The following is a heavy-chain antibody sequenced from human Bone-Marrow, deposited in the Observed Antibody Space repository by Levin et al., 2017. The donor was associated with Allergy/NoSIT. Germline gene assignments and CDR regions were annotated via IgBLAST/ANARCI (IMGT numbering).Heavy chain of an antibody. J-gene: IGHJ4*02. Sequence: KPSETLSLTCAVHGGSFSGYYWSWIRQPPGKGLEWIGEINHSGSTNYNPSLKSRVTISVDTSKNQFSLKLSSVTAADTAVYYCARCYSSRDPVDYWGQGTLVTVSS. CDR3: ARCYSSRDPVDY. CDR1: GGSFSGYY. CDR2: INHSGST. V-gene: IGHV4-34*01. D-gene: IGHD6-13*01.